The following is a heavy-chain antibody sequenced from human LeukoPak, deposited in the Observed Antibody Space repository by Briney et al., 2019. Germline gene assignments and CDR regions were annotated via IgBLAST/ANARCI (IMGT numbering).Heavy chain of an antibody. CDR1: GFTSSSYA. D-gene: IGHD1-26*01. Sequence: GGSLRLSCAASGFTSSSYAMSWVRQAPGKGLEWVSAISGSGGGTYYADSVQGRFTISRDNSNNTLYLQMNSLGAEDTAVYYCARRSYYFDYWGQGTLVTVSS. CDR3: ARRSYYFDY. J-gene: IGHJ4*02. V-gene: IGHV3-23*01. CDR2: ISGSGGGT.